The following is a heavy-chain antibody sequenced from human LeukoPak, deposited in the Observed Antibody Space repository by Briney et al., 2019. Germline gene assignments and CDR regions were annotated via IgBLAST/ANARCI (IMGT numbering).Heavy chain of an antibody. D-gene: IGHD2-15*01. J-gene: IGHJ5*02. CDR2: ISSSSSYI. Sequence: GGSLRLSCAASGFTFSSYSMNWVRQAPGKGLEWVSSISSSSSYIYYADSVKGRFTISRDNAKNPLYLQMNSLRAEDTAVYYCARDVICSGGSCYPNWFDPWGQGTLVTVSS. CDR1: GFTFSSYS. CDR3: ARDVICSGGSCYPNWFDP. V-gene: IGHV3-21*01.